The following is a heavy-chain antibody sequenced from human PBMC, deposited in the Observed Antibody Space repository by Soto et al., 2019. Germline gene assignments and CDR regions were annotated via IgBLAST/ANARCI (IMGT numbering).Heavy chain of an antibody. CDR2: IIPIFGTA. V-gene: IGHV1-69*13. J-gene: IGHJ6*02. D-gene: IGHD3-10*01. CDR3: ARGGITMVRGAADNYYYYYGIDV. CDR1: GGTFSSYA. Sequence: SVKVSCKASGGTFSSYAISWVRQAPGQGLEWMGGIIPIFGTANYAQKFQGRVTITADESTSTAYMELSSLRSEDTAVYYCARGGITMVRGAADNYYYYYGIDVWGQGTTVTVYS.